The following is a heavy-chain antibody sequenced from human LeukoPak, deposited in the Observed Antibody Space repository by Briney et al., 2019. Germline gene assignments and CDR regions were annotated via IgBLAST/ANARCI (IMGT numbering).Heavy chain of an antibody. V-gene: IGHV4-59*08. CDR3: ARHEPGYSQFGGYFDY. J-gene: IGHJ4*02. Sequence: PSETLSLTCTVSGGSISSYYWSWIRQPPGKGLEWIGYIYYSGSTNYNPSLKSRVTISVDTSKNQFSLKLSSVTAADTAVYYCARHEPGYSQFGGYFDYWGQGTLVTVSS. CDR2: IYYSGST. CDR1: GGSISSYY. D-gene: IGHD3-9*01.